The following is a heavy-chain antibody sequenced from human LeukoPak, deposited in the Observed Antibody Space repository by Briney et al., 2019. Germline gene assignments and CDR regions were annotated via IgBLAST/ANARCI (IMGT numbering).Heavy chain of an antibody. Sequence: ASVKVSCKASGYIFTSYYIHWVRQAPGQGLEWMGMINPSGGNTNYAQKFQGRVTMTRDTSTSTVYMELRNLRSGDTAVYYCARFAVHRRFAVAGQFGLDYWGQGTLVTVSS. J-gene: IGHJ4*02. CDR2: INPSGGNT. CDR1: GYIFTSYY. CDR3: ARFAVHRRFAVAGQFGLDY. D-gene: IGHD6-19*01. V-gene: IGHV1-46*01.